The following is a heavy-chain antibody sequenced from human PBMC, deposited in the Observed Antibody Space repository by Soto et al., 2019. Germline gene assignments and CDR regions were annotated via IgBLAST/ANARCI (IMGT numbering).Heavy chain of an antibody. CDR1: GGSFSGYY. CDR3: GSQILVAGHFYGMDV. D-gene: IGHD6-19*01. CDR2: INHSGST. Sequence: PSETLSLTCAVYGGSFSGYYWTWIRQPPGKGLEWIGEINHSGSTNYNPSLKSRVTISVDTSKNQFSLKLSSVTAADTAVYYCGSQILVAGHFYGMDVWGQGTTVTVSS. J-gene: IGHJ6*02. V-gene: IGHV4-34*01.